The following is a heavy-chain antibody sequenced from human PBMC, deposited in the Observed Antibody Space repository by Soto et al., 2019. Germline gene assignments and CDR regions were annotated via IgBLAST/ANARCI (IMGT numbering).Heavy chain of an antibody. D-gene: IGHD2-2*01. CDR3: VRAHSSTWYVAFRWDVY. CDR2: ISTGSSSII. CDR1: GFTFSAYA. V-gene: IGHV3-48*02. J-gene: IGHJ4*02. Sequence: EVQLVESGGGLVQPGGSLRLSCAASGFTFSAYAMNWVRQAPGKGLEWVAYISTGSSSIIYYAGSVRGRFTVSRDDAKNSLYLEMTSLRDEDTAVYYCVRAHSSTWYVAFRWDVYWGQGTLVAVSS.